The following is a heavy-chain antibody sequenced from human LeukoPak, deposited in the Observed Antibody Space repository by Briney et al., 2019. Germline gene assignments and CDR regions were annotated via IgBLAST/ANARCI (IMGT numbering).Heavy chain of an antibody. D-gene: IGHD6-19*01. V-gene: IGHV3-21*01. CDR3: ARDQVYSSGWYRAWVYIDY. J-gene: IGHJ4*02. CDR1: GFTFSSYS. CDR2: ISSSSSYI. Sequence: PGGSLRLSCAASGFTFSSYSMNWVRQAPGKGLEWVSSISSSSSYIYYADSVKGRFTISRDNAKNSLYLQMNSLRAEDTAVYYCARDQVYSSGWYRAWVYIDYWGQGTLVTVSS.